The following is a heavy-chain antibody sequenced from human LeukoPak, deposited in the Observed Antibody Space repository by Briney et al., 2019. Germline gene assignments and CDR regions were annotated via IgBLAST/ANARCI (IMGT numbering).Heavy chain of an antibody. J-gene: IGHJ4*01. V-gene: IGHV4-38-2*02. CDR3: ARDRSSYAKGHYDY. Sequence: SETLSLTCTVSGYSISSGDFWGWIRQPPGKGLEWIGSIHHSGNTYYNASLKSRVTVSVDTSNNQFSLRLSSVTAADTAVYYCARDRSSYAKGHYDYWGQGTLVTVSS. CDR1: GYSISSGDF. D-gene: IGHD6-6*01. CDR2: IHHSGNT.